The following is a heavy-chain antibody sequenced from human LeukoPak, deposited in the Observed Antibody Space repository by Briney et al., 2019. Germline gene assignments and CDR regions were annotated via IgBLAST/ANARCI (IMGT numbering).Heavy chain of an antibody. V-gene: IGHV3-23*01. CDR2: ISGSGGST. CDR1: GFTFSSYA. CDR3: AKDLYSNYVFYYYGMDV. D-gene: IGHD4-11*01. J-gene: IGHJ6*02. Sequence: GGSLRLSCAVSGFTFSSYAMSWVRQAPGKGLEWVSVISGSGGSTYYADSVKGRFTISRDNSKNTVHLQMNSLRAEDTAVYYCAKDLYSNYVFYYYGMDVWGQGTTVTVSS.